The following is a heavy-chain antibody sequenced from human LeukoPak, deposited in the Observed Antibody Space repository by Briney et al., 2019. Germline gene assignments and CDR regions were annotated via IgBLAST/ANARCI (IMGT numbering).Heavy chain of an antibody. Sequence: SVKVSCKASGYTFTGYYMHWVRQAPGQGLEWMGRIIPILGIANYAQKFQGRVTITADKSTSTAYMELSSLRSEDTAVYYCARVPKYCGGDCYSDYWGQGTLVTVSS. CDR3: ARVPKYCGGDCYSDY. CDR1: GYTFTGYY. V-gene: IGHV1-69*04. CDR2: IIPILGIA. J-gene: IGHJ4*02. D-gene: IGHD2-21*02.